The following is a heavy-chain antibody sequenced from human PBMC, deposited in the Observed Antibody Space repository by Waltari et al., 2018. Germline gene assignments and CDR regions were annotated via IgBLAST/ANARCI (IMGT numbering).Heavy chain of an antibody. D-gene: IGHD3-22*01. V-gene: IGHV1-2*06. CDR1: GYTFTGYY. CDR2: INPDTGDT. Sequence: QVQLVQSGAEVKKPGASVKVSCKASGYTFTGYYFHWVRQAPGHGLEWIGRINPDTGDTTYAQEFQGRVTMTRDTSISTAYMELTSLRSEDTAVYYCARDWGYYSDTSGYPSNWFGPWGQGTLVTVSS. CDR3: ARDWGYYSDTSGYPSNWFGP. J-gene: IGHJ5*02.